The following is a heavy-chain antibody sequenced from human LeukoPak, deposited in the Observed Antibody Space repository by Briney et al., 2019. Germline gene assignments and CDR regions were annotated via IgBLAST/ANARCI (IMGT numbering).Heavy chain of an antibody. CDR2: ISYDGSNK. J-gene: IGHJ4*02. CDR3: ARFGSSWDLDY. Sequence: GGCLRLSCAASGFTFSSYAMHWVRQAPGKGLEWVAVISYDGSNKYYADSVKGRFTISRDNSKNTLYLQMNSLRAEDTAVYYCARFGSSWDLDYWGQGTLVTVSS. V-gene: IGHV3-30*14. CDR1: GFTFSSYA. D-gene: IGHD6-13*01.